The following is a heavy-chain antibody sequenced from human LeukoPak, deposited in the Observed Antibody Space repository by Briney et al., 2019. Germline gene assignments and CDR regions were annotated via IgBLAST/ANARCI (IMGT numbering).Heavy chain of an antibody. J-gene: IGHJ4*02. CDR2: ISYDGSNK. Sequence: QPGRSLRLSCAASGFTFSSYAMHWVRQDPGKGLEWVAVISYDGSNKYYADSVKGRFTISRDNSKNTLCLQMNSLRAEDTAVYYCARDHMIVVVIAYYFGYWGQGTLVTVSS. D-gene: IGHD3-22*01. CDR3: ARDHMIVVVIAYYFGY. V-gene: IGHV3-30-3*01. CDR1: GFTFSSYA.